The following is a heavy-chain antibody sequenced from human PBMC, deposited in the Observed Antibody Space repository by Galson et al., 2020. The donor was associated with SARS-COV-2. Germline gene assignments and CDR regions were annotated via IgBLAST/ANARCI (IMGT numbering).Heavy chain of an antibody. CDR2: FDPEDGET. CDR3: ATGPPLLWFGESPYYYYYGMDV. V-gene: IGHV1-24*01. CDR1: GYTLTELS. D-gene: IGHD3-10*01. J-gene: IGHJ6*02. Sequence: ASVKVSCKVSGYTLTELSMHWVRQAPGKGLEWMGGFDPEDGETIYAQKFQGRVTMTEDTSTDTAYMELSSLRSEDTAVYYCATGPPLLWFGESPYYYYYGMDVWGQGTTVTVSS.